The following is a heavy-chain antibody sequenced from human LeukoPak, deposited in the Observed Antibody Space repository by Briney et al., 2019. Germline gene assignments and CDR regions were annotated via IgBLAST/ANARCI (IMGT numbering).Heavy chain of an antibody. D-gene: IGHD3-9*01. Sequence: GGSLRLSCAASGFTFSSYSMNWVRQAPGKGPEWVSSISSSSSYIYYADSVKGRFTISRDNAKNSLYLQMNSLRAEETAVYYCARDQSGLYDILTGYHQKRYYFDYWGQGTLVTVSS. CDR3: ARDQSGLYDILTGYHQKRYYFDY. J-gene: IGHJ4*02. CDR2: ISSSSSYI. V-gene: IGHV3-21*01. CDR1: GFTFSSYS.